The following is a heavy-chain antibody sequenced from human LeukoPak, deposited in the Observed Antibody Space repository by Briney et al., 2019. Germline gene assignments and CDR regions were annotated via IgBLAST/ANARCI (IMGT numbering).Heavy chain of an antibody. CDR2: IIPIFGTA. CDR3: AREGYSSGWYAY. Sequence: ASVKDSCKASGGTFSSYAISWVRQAPGQGLEWMGGIIPIFGTANYAQKFQGRVTITADESTSTAYMELSSLRSEDTAVYYCAREGYSSGWYAYWGQGTLVTVSS. V-gene: IGHV1-69*13. D-gene: IGHD6-19*01. CDR1: GGTFSSYA. J-gene: IGHJ4*02.